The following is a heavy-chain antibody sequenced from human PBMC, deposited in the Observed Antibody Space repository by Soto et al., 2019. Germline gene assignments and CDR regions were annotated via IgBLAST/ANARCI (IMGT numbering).Heavy chain of an antibody. CDR3: AKAGGKVSTPFDP. Sequence: QIQLVGSGGGVVQPGISLRLSCAASGFSFGSYGMHWVRQTPGKGLEWVALISNEGRSTYYADSVKGRFTISRDNSRNTLYLQMNSLRTEDTAIYYCAKAGGKVSTPFDPWGQGTLVTVSS. D-gene: IGHD2-8*01. J-gene: IGHJ5*02. CDR1: GFSFGSYG. CDR2: ISNEGRST. V-gene: IGHV3-30*18.